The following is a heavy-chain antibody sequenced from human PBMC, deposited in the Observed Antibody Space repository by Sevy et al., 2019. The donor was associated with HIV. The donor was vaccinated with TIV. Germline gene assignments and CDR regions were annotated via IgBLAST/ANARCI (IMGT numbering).Heavy chain of an antibody. Sequence: GGSLRLSCAASGFTFSSYSMNWVLQAPGKGLEWVSSITSRSSYIYYADSVKGRFTISRDNAKNSLYLQMNSLRAEDTAVYYCARSWEQQLHDAFDIWGQGTMVTVS. CDR2: ITSRSSYI. CDR3: ARSWEQQLHDAFDI. J-gene: IGHJ3*02. D-gene: IGHD6-13*01. CDR1: GFTFSSYS. V-gene: IGHV3-21*01.